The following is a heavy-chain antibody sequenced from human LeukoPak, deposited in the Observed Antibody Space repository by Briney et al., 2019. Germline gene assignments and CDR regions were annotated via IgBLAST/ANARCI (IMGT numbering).Heavy chain of an antibody. D-gene: IGHD6-13*01. Sequence: GGPLRLSCTASGFTFSTYPMHWVRQAPGKGLEWVAVISYDGSSKYYADSVKGRFTISRDNSKSTLYLQMNSLRAEDTAVYYCARAGIRDAFDIWGQGTMVTVSS. V-gene: IGHV3-30-3*01. J-gene: IGHJ3*02. CDR3: ARAGIRDAFDI. CDR1: GFTFSTYP. CDR2: ISYDGSSK.